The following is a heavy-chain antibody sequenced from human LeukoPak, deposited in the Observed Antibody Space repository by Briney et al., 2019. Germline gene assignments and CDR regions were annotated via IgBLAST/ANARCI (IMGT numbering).Heavy chain of an antibody. J-gene: IGHJ4*02. CDR2: ISSSGSTI. Sequence: GGSLRLSCAASGFTFSGYEMNWVRQAPGKGLEWVSYISSSGSTIYYADSVKGRFTISRDNAKNSLYLQMNSLRAEDTAVYYCARNPDYDFWSGYYTGPDYWGQGTLVTVSS. CDR1: GFTFSGYE. D-gene: IGHD3-3*01. CDR3: ARNPDYDFWSGYYTGPDY. V-gene: IGHV3-48*03.